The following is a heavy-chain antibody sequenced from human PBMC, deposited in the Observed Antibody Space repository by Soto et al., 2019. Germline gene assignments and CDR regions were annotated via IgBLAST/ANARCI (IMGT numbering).Heavy chain of an antibody. D-gene: IGHD5-12*01. V-gene: IGHV4-61*01. CDR2: IHYNGNT. Sequence: SETLSLTCTVSGGSISSSSYYWGWIRQPPGKGLEWIGNIHYNGNTKYNTSLKSRVSMSVDTSKNQFSLRLISVTAADTAKYFCAREGNLGRWLQPLDFWGQGTLVTVSS. CDR3: AREGNLGRWLQPLDF. CDR1: GGSISSSSYY. J-gene: IGHJ4*02.